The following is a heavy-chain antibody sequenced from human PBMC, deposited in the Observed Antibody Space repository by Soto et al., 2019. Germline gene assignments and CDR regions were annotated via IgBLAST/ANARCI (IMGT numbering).Heavy chain of an antibody. CDR3: ARDPQYSTSSQVFDS. D-gene: IGHD6-6*01. Sequence: VQLVQSGAEVKKPGASVKVSCKASGYTFTTYAISWVRQAPGQGLEWMGRISTYNGNTKYAQKLQGRVTITTDTSSSTAYIELRSLRSDDTAVYYCARDPQYSTSSQVFDSWGQGTLVTVSS. CDR1: GYTFTTYA. V-gene: IGHV1-18*01. CDR2: ISTYNGNT. J-gene: IGHJ4*02.